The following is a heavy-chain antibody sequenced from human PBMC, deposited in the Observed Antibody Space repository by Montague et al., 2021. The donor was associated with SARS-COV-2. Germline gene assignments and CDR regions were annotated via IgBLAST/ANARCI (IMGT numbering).Heavy chain of an antibody. CDR1: GFTFSSYS. Sequence: SLSLSCAASGFTFSSYSMTWVRQAPGKGLEWVSSISSSSSYIYYADSVEGRFTISRDNAKNSLYLQMNSLRAEDTAVYYCARDDYVWGSYRYSQYNWFDPWGQGTLVTVSS. J-gene: IGHJ5*02. CDR3: ARDDYVWGSYRYSQYNWFDP. CDR2: ISSSSSYI. V-gene: IGHV3-21*01. D-gene: IGHD3-16*02.